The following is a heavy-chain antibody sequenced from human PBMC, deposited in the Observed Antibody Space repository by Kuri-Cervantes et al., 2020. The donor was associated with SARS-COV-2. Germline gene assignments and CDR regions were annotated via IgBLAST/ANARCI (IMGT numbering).Heavy chain of an antibody. Sequence: GESLKISCVASGFTFSSYGMHWVRQAPGKGLEWVAVISYDGTNKYFADSVKGRFTISRDNSRSTLYLQMNSLRAEDTAVYYCAKEEGYGFWSGYYNSGEFDYWGKGTLVTVSS. V-gene: IGHV3-30*18. J-gene: IGHJ4*02. CDR2: ISYDGTNK. D-gene: IGHD3-3*01. CDR1: GFTFSSYG. CDR3: AKEEGYGFWSGYYNSGEFDY.